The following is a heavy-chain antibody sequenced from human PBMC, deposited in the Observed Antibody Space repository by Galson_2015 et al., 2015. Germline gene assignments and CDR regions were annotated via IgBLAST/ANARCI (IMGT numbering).Heavy chain of an antibody. Sequence: LSLTCTVSGGSISSYYWSWIRQPPGKGLEWIGYIYYSGSTNYNPSLKSRVTISLDTSKNQFSLKLTSVTAADTAVYYCARDGYSNSWIDAFDIWGQGTMVTVSS. CDR3: ARDGYSNSWIDAFDI. CDR1: GGSISSYY. CDR2: IYYSGST. D-gene: IGHD6-13*01. V-gene: IGHV4-59*01. J-gene: IGHJ3*02.